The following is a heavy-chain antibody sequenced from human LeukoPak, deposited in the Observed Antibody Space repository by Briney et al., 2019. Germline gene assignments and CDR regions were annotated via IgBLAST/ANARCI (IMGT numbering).Heavy chain of an antibody. CDR3: ARDKPVFGVVMRYYGMDV. J-gene: IGHJ6*02. CDR2: ISAYKDNT. D-gene: IGHD3-3*01. CDR1: GYTFTSYY. Sequence: ASVKVSCKTSGYTFTSYYIHWVRQAPGQGLEWMGWISAYKDNTNYAKKLQGRVTMTTDTSTSTAYVELRSLRSDDAAVYYCARDKPVFGVVMRYYGMDVWGQGTTVTVSS. V-gene: IGHV1-18*04.